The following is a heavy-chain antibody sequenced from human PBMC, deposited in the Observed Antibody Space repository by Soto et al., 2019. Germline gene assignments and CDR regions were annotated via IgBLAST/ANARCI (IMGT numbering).Heavy chain of an antibody. J-gene: IGHJ5*02. CDR3: ASEITANIVVVPAAMPAGWFDP. D-gene: IGHD2-2*01. CDR1: GYTLTSYD. Sequence: ASVKVSCKASGYTLTSYDINWVRQATGQGLEWMGWMNPNSGKAGYAQKFQGRVTITRDKSTSTAYMELSSLRSEDTAVYYCASEITANIVVVPAAMPAGWFDPWGQGTLVTVSS. CDR2: MNPNSGKA. V-gene: IGHV1-8*01.